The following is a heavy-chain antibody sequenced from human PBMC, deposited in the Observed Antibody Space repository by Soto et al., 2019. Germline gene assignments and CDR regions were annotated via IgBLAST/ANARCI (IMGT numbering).Heavy chain of an antibody. CDR3: AMVDVYVTPSPQDV. V-gene: IGHV1-18*01. CDR1: GYSFTRYG. Sequence: QVQLVQSRAEVKNPGASVKVSCKASGYSFTRYGIAWARQAPGQGLEWMGWINTYNGNTNYAQNLQGRVTPTTDTSTSTAYMELQSLRSNDTAIYYCAMVDVYVTPSPQDVWGQGTTVIVSS. CDR2: INTYNGNT. J-gene: IGHJ6*02. D-gene: IGHD3-16*01.